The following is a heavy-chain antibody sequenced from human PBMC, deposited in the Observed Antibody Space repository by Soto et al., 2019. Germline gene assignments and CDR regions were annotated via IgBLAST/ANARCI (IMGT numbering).Heavy chain of an antibody. J-gene: IGHJ4*02. CDR2: ISYDGSNK. D-gene: IGHD3-22*01. V-gene: IGHV3-30*18. CDR1: GFTFSSYG. Sequence: PGGSLRLSCAASGFTFSSYGMHWVRQAPGKGLEWVAVISYDGSNKYYADSVKGRFTISRDNSKNTLYLQMNSLRAEDTAVYYCAKDYYDSSGYRIDYWGQGTLVTASS. CDR3: AKDYYDSSGYRIDY.